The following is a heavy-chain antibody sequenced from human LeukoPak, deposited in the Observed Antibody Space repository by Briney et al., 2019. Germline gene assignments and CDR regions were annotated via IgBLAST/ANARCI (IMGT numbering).Heavy chain of an antibody. Sequence: GGSLRLSCSVSGFTFSTYVMHWVRQAPGKGLEYVSAISSNGDNTYYADSVKGGFTISRDNSKHTLYLQMSSLRADDTAVYYCVRGTGYWGQGTMVTVSS. CDR3: VRGTGY. V-gene: IGHV3-64D*06. J-gene: IGHJ4*02. CDR1: GFTFSTYV. CDR2: ISSNGDNT.